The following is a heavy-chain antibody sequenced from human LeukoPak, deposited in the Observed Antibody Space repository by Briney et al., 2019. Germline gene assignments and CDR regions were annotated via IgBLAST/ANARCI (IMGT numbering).Heavy chain of an antibody. D-gene: IGHD6-13*01. Sequence: GGSLRLSCAASGFTFRSYNMNWVRQAPGKGLEWVSYISSSSSTIYYADSVKGRFTISRDNAKNSLYLQMNSLRAEDTAVYYCARFSGSNWSSFDYWGQGTLVTVSS. J-gene: IGHJ4*02. CDR1: GFTFRSYN. CDR2: ISSSSSTI. CDR3: ARFSGSNWSSFDY. V-gene: IGHV3-48*01.